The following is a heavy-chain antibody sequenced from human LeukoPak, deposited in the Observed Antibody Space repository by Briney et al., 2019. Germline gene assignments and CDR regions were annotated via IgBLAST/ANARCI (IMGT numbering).Heavy chain of an antibody. V-gene: IGHV3-23*01. CDR1: GFTFSSYA. J-gene: IGHJ4*02. CDR3: AKDVGVWNYRNFDY. CDR2: ISGSGGST. Sequence: PGGSLRLSCAASGFTFSSYAMSWVRQAPGKGLEWVSAISGSGGSTYYADSVKGRFTISRDNSKNTLYLQMNSLRAEDTAVYYFAKDVGVWNYRNFDYWGQGTLVTVSS. D-gene: IGHD1-7*01.